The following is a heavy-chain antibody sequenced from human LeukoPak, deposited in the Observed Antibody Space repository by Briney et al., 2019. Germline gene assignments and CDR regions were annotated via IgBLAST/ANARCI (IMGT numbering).Heavy chain of an antibody. CDR1: GYSISSGYY. Sequence: SETLSLTCTVSGYSISSGYYWGWIRQPPGKGLEWIGSIYHSGSTYYNPSLKSRVTISVDTSKNQFSLKLSSVTAADTAVYYCARVRGRISFDYWGQGTLVTVSS. CDR2: IYHSGST. V-gene: IGHV4-38-2*02. J-gene: IGHJ4*02. D-gene: IGHD3-10*01. CDR3: ARVRGRISFDY.